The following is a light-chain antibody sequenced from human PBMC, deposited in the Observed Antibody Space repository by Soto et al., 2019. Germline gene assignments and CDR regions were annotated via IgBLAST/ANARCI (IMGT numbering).Light chain of an antibody. CDR3: QQYGTSPIT. CDR2: GAS. Sequence: ENVLTQSPGNLSLSPGERATLSCRASQTVSSYLTWYQQRPGQAHRLRIYGASKRATGIPDRFSGSGSGTDFTLTISRLEPKDFALYYCQQYGTSPITFGQGTRLEIK. CDR1: QTVSSY. V-gene: IGKV3-20*01. J-gene: IGKJ5*01.